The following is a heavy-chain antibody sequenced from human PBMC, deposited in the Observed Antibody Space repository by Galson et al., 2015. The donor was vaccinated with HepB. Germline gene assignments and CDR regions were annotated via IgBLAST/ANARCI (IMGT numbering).Heavy chain of an antibody. CDR3: ARDVPAYCGGDCYSDNFDY. V-gene: IGHV3-11*01. D-gene: IGHD2-21*02. CDR2: ISSSGSTI. J-gene: IGHJ4*02. CDR1: GFTFSDYY. Sequence: SLRLSCAASGFTFSDYYMSWIRQAPGKGLEWVSYISSSGSTIYYADSVKGRFTISRDNAKNSLYLQMNSLRAEDTAVYYCARDVPAYCGGDCYSDNFDYWGQGTLVTVSS.